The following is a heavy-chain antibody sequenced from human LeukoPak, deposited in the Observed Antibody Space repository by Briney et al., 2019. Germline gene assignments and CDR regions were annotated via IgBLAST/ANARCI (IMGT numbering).Heavy chain of an antibody. CDR2: ISAYNGNT. Sequence: ASVKVSCKASGYTFTSYGISWVRQAPGQGLEWMGWISAYNGNTNYAQKLQGRVTMPTDTSTSTAYMELRSLRSDDTAVYYCARDFYGSGSAMTLYYYYYYYMDVWGKGTTVTISS. CDR3: ARDFYGSGSAMTLYYYYYYYMDV. D-gene: IGHD3-10*01. CDR1: GYTFTSYG. J-gene: IGHJ6*03. V-gene: IGHV1-18*01.